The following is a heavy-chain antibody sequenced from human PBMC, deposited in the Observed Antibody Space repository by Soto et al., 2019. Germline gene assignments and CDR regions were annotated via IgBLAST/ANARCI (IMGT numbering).Heavy chain of an antibody. J-gene: IGHJ5*02. CDR2: ISTDRSNK. Sequence: GGSLRLSCAASGFTFSNYAMHWVPQAPGKGLEWVAIISTDRSNKYYADSVKGLFSMSRDNCKNTLYLEMNSLRAEDTAVYYWARPGGPRGNRNKRDPWGQGTLVKVSS. CDR3: ARPGGPRGNRNKRDP. D-gene: IGHD3-16*01. V-gene: IGHV3-30*07. CDR1: GFTFSNYA.